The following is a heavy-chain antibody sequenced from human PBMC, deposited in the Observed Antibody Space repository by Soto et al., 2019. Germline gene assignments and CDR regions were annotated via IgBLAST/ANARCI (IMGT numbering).Heavy chain of an antibody. V-gene: IGHV1-24*01. CDR1: GYTLTELS. J-gene: IGHJ5*02. Sequence: ASVKVSCKVSGYTLTELSMHWVRQAPGKGLEWMGGFDPEDGETIYAQKFQGRVTMTEDTSTDTAYMELSSLRPEDMAVYYCAHEAGHERGFDPWGQGTLVTVSS. CDR3: AHEAGHERGFDP. D-gene: IGHD6-13*01. CDR2: FDPEDGET.